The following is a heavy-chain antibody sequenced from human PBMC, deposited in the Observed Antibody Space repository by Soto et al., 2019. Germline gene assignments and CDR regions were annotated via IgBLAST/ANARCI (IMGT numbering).Heavy chain of an antibody. CDR3: AREEVTMVRGPSYYGMDV. D-gene: IGHD3-10*01. Sequence: QVQLVQSGAEVKKPGSSVKVSCTASGGTFSSYTISWVRQAPGQGLEWMGGSIPIFGTANYAQKVQGTVTIAADESTSTAYMELSSLRSEDTDVYYCAREEVTMVRGPSYYGMDVWGQGTTVTVSS. CDR1: GGTFSSYT. V-gene: IGHV1-69*01. CDR2: SIPIFGTA. J-gene: IGHJ6*02.